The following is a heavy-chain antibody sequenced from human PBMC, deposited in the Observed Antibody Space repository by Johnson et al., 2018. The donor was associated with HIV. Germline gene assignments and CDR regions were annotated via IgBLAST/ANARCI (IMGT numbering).Heavy chain of an antibody. CDR2: IYSGGST. Sequence: MLLVESGGGLVQPGRSLRLSCAASGFTVSSNYMSWVRQAPGKGLEWVSVIYSGGSTYYADSVKGRFTISRDNSKNTLYLQMNSLRAEYTAVYYCAKDMGGRIAARPGAFDIWGQGTMVTVSS. CDR3: AKDMGGRIAARPGAFDI. J-gene: IGHJ3*02. D-gene: IGHD6-6*01. CDR1: GFTVSSNY. V-gene: IGHV3-66*02.